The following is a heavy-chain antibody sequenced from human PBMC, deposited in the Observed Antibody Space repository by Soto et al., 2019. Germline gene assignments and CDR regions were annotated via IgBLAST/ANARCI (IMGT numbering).Heavy chain of an antibody. CDR2: IIPMFPTA. V-gene: IGHV1-69*13. CDR1: GGTFSNHA. D-gene: IGHD2-21*02. J-gene: IGHJ6*02. CDR3: ARDDATYCGGDCYRYFYYGMDV. Sequence: ASVKVSCKASGGTFSNHAISWVRQAPRQGLEWVGGIIPMFPTADYAQRFQGRVTITADDSTTTVYMELSGLRSEDTAMYYCARDDATYCGGDCYRYFYYGMDVWGQGTTVTVSS.